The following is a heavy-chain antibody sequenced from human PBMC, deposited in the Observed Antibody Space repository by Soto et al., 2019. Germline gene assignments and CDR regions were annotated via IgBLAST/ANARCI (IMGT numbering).Heavy chain of an antibody. Sequence: SKTLSLTCTVSGGSISISSIYWCWIRHPPGKGLEWIGSIYYSGSTYYNPSLKSRVTISVDTSKNQFSLKLSSVTAADTAVYYCAILVLSSGYDHGWFDPRSQGTVVTV. V-gene: IGHV4-39*07. CDR1: GGSISISSIY. CDR3: AILVLSSGYDHGWFDP. J-gene: IGHJ5*02. D-gene: IGHD5-12*01. CDR2: IYYSGST.